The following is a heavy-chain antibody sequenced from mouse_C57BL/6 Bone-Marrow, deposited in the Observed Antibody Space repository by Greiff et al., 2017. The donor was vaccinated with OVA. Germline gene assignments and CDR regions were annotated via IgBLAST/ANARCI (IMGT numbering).Heavy chain of an antibody. D-gene: IGHD2-1*01. J-gene: IGHJ1*03. CDR1: GFTFNTYA. Sequence: EVQLVESGGGLVQPKGSLKLSCAASGFTFNTYAMHWVRQAPGKGLEWVARIRSKSSNYATYYADSVKDRFTISRDDSQSMLYLQMNNLKTEDTAMYYCVRDLYGNYVHWYFDVWGTGTTVTVSS. V-gene: IGHV10-3*01. CDR3: VRDLYGNYVHWYFDV. CDR2: IRSKSSNYAT.